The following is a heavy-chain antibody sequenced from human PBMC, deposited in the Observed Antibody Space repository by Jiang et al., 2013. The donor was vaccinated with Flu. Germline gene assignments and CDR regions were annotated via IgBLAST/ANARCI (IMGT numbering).Heavy chain of an antibody. CDR1: GGSISSYF. Sequence: LLKPSETLSLTCTISGGSISSYFWSWIRQPPGKGLEWIGYIFYIGTTNYNPSLKSRVTISVDTSKTQFSLNLSSVTAADTAVYYCARQAGVRRAVFDIWGQGTMVTVSS. V-gene: IGHV4-59*08. D-gene: IGHD3-10*01. CDR2: IFYIGTT. J-gene: IGHJ3*02. CDR3: ARQAGVRRAVFDI.